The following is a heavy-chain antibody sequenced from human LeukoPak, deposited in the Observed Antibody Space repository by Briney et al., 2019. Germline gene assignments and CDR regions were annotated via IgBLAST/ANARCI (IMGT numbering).Heavy chain of an antibody. J-gene: IGHJ4*02. CDR2: IYYSGST. D-gene: IGHD3-10*01. Sequence: SETLSLTCTVSGGSISSSSYYWGWLRQPPGKGLEWIGSIYYSGSTNYNPSLKSRVTISVDTSKNQFSLKLSSVTAADTAVYYCARYVPHYYGSGSTFDYWGQGTLVTVSS. V-gene: IGHV4-39*07. CDR3: ARYVPHYYGSGSTFDY. CDR1: GGSISSSSYY.